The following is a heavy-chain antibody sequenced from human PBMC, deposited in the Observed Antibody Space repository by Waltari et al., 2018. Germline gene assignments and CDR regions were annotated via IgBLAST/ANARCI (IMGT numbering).Heavy chain of an antibody. J-gene: IGHJ6*02. CDR3: ARKVECHGDPTYYYSYGMDV. D-gene: IGHD4-17*01. Sequence: QVQLVQSGAEVKKPGSSVKVSCKASGGTFSSYAISWVRQAPGQALEWMGVIIPILGTATYAQKFKGRVTSIADESTSTAYMELSSLRAEDTAVYYCARKVECHGDPTYYYSYGMDVGGQGTTVTVSS. V-gene: IGHV1-69*13. CDR1: GGTFSSYA. CDR2: IIPILGTA.